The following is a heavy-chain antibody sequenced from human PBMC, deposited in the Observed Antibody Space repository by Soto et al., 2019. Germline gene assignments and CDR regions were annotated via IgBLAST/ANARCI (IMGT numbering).Heavy chain of an antibody. CDR2: ISGSGGST. V-gene: IGHV3-23*01. Sequence: GGSLRLSCAASGFTFSSYAMSWVRQAPGKGLEWVSAISGSGGSTYYADSVKGRFTISRDNSKNTLYLQMNSLRAEDTAVYYCAKGLGIAVAHGYFDYWGQGTLVTVSS. D-gene: IGHD6-19*01. J-gene: IGHJ4*02. CDR1: GFTFSSYA. CDR3: AKGLGIAVAHGYFDY.